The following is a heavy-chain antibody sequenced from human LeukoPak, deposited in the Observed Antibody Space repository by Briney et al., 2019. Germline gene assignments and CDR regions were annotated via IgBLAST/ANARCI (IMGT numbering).Heavy chain of an antibody. Sequence: PSETLSLTCTVSGYSISSGYYWGWIRQPPGKGLEWIGSIYYSGSTYYNPSLKSRVTISVDTSKNQFSLKLSSVTAADTAVYYCARQYSSWATAWYFDLWGRGTLITVSS. CDR3: ARQYSSWATAWYFDL. V-gene: IGHV4-38-2*02. CDR2: IYYSGST. J-gene: IGHJ2*01. CDR1: GYSISSGYY. D-gene: IGHD6-13*01.